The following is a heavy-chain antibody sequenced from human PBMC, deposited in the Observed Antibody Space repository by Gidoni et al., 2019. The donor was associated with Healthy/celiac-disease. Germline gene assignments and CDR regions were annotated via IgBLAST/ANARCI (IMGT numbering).Heavy chain of an antibody. Sequence: EVQLVESGGGLVQPGGSRRPSCAASGFTFSSYAMSWVRQVPGKGLEWVSAISGSGGSTYYADSVKGRFTISRDNSKNTLYLQMNSLRAEDTAVYYCAKDALMTTVTYGDVWGQGTTVTVSS. V-gene: IGHV3-23*04. J-gene: IGHJ6*02. CDR3: AKDALMTTVTYGDV. D-gene: IGHD4-17*01. CDR1: GFTFSSYA. CDR2: ISGSGGST.